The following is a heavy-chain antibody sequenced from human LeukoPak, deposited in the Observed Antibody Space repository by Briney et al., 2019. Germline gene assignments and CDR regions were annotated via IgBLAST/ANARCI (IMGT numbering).Heavy chain of an antibody. V-gene: IGHV4-30-2*01. D-gene: IGHD2-2*02. CDR3: ARTRSNCYNFCAFDF. Sequence: PSQTLSLTCAVSGGSVSSGGYSWSWIRQPPGKGLEWIGYIYHSGSTYYNPSLKSRVTISVDRSKNQFSLKLSSVTAADTAVYYCARTRSNCYNFCAFDFWGPGTLVTVSS. J-gene: IGHJ3*01. CDR1: GGSVSSGGYS. CDR2: IYHSGST.